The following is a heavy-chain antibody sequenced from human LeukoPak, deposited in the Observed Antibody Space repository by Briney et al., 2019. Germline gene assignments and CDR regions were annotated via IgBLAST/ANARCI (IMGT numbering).Heavy chain of an antibody. CDR3: TTDLVIYDAFDI. CDR1: GFTFSNAW. V-gene: IGHV3-15*01. J-gene: IGHJ3*02. D-gene: IGHD2-21*01. Sequence: GGSLRLSYAASGFTFSNAWMSWVRQAPGKGLEWVGRIKSKTDGGTTDYAAPVKGRFTISRDDSKNTLYLQMNSLKTEDTAVYYCTTDLVIYDAFDIWGQGTMVTVSS. CDR2: IKSKTDGGTT.